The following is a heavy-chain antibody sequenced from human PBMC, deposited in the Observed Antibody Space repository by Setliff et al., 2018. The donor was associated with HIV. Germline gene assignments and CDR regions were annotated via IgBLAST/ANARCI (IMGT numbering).Heavy chain of an antibody. CDR1: GRSFSGYY. D-gene: IGHD7-27*01. V-gene: IGHV4-34*01. CDR3: ARGWGHDGFDF. Sequence: SETLSLTCAVYGRSFSGYYWNWIRQSPGKGLEWIGEINHSGGTNYNPSLKSRVTMSIDTSKNLFSLNVSSVTAADTAVYYCARGWGHDGFDFWGQGTMVTVS. J-gene: IGHJ3*01. CDR2: INHSGGT.